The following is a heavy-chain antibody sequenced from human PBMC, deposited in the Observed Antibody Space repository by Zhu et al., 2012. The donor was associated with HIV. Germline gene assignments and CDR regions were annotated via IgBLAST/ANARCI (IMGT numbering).Heavy chain of an antibody. J-gene: IGHJ4*02. CDR1: GFKFADYG. Sequence: EVQLVESGGGLVQSGRSLRLSCRTSGFKFADYGVSWVRQAPGKGLEWVSLIRSKGHGGTTDYAASVKGRFIISRDDSTNIAYLQMNSLKTEDTAVYYCTRPPPDAVVFDFWGQGTLVTVSS. D-gene: IGHD2-15*01. CDR2: IRSKGHGGTT. CDR3: TRPPPDAVVFDF. V-gene: IGHV3-49*04.